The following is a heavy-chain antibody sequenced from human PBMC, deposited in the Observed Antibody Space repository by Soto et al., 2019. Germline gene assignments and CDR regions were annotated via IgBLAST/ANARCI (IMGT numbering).Heavy chain of an antibody. J-gene: IGHJ3*02. D-gene: IGHD3-22*01. CDR3: ARERITMIADAFDI. V-gene: IGHV4-59*01. CDR1: GGSISSYY. CDR2: IYYSGST. Sequence: QVQLQESGPGLVKPSETLSLTCTVSGGSISSYYWSWIRQPPGKGLEWIGYIYYSGSTNYNPSLKSRVTISVTTSKNQFSLKLSSVTAADTAVYYCARERITMIADAFDICGQGTMVTASS.